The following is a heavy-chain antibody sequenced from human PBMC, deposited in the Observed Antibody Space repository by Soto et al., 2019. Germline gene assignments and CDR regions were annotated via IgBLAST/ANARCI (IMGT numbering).Heavy chain of an antibody. CDR1: GFSLSSSGVG. J-gene: IGHJ4*02. CDR2: IYWDDDK. V-gene: IGHV2-5*02. Sequence: QITLRQSGPTRVRPTQPLTLTCNFSGFSLSSSGVGVGWIRQPPEKAPEGLVVIYWDDDKRYSPSLKSRLTISKDTAKNQVVLTMTNMDPVDTGTYYCAHRALYSGSYWDGGYFDAWGQGTPVTVS. CDR3: AHRALYSGSYWDGGYFDA. D-gene: IGHD1-26*01.